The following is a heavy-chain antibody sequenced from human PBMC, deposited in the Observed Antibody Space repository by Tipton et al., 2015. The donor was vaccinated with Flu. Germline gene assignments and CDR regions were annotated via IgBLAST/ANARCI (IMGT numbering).Heavy chain of an antibody. CDR3: ARARSMWELLFMDY. CDR2: IYHSGST. V-gene: IGHV4-38-2*02. CDR1: GYSISSGYY. Sequence: TLSLTCTVSGYSISSGYYWGWIRQPPGKGLEWIGSIYHSGSTYYNPSPKSRVTISVDTSKNQFSLKLSSVTAADTAVYYCARARSMWELLFMDYWGQGTLVTVSS. J-gene: IGHJ4*02. D-gene: IGHD1-26*01.